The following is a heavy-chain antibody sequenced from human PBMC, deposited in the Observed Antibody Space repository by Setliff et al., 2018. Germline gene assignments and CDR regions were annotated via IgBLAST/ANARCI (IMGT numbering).Heavy chain of an antibody. CDR3: ARAPLMVVVPPDAHRFDS. J-gene: IGHJ5*01. CDR1: GYSFPTDY. V-gene: IGHV1-46*01. Sequence: ASVKVSCKASGYSFPTDYIHWVRQAPGQELEWMGIMHPSGVGTSGPQKFQGRVTMTRDTSTSTVYMVLNNLRSEDTALYYCARAPLMVVVPPDAHRFDSWGQGTLVTVSS. D-gene: IGHD2-2*01. CDR2: MHPSGVGT.